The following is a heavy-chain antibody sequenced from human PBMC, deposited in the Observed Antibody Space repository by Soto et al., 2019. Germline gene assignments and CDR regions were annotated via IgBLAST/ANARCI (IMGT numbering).Heavy chain of an antibody. D-gene: IGHD1-7*01. CDR1: GDSISTTSYY. CDR2: IYYSGST. Sequence: QLQLQESGPGLVKPSETLSLTCTVSGDSISTTSYYWGWIRHPPGKGLEWIGRIYYSGSTYYNPSLTSRVTISADTSKNQFSLKMSFVTAADTAVYYSARLELSVRGYCMDVWGQGTTVTVSS. CDR3: ARLELSVRGYCMDV. V-gene: IGHV4-39*01. J-gene: IGHJ6*02.